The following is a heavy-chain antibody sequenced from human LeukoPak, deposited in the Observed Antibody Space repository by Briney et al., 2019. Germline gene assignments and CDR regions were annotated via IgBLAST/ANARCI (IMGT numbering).Heavy chain of an antibody. CDR1: GFTVSSNY. CDR2: IYSGGST. V-gene: IGHV3-53*01. CDR3: ASDYGDYVGAFDI. Sequence: IQPGGSLRLSCAASGFTVSSNYMSRVRQAPGKGPEWVSVIYSGGSTYYADSVKGRFTIPRDNSKNTLYLQMNSLRAEDTAVYYCASDYGDYVGAFDIWGQGTMVTVSS. J-gene: IGHJ3*02. D-gene: IGHD4-17*01.